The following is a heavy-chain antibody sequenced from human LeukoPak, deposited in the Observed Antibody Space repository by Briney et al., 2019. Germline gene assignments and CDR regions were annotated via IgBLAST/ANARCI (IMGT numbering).Heavy chain of an antibody. V-gene: IGHV3-23*01. CDR2: IRGSGDKT. J-gene: IGHJ4*02. Sequence: PGGSLRLSCAASGFTFSSHALSWVRQAPGKGLEWVSGIRGSGDKTYYADSVKGRFTISRDNSQNTLYLQMNNLRGEDTAVYYCAKDRYKTVVRGSDYWGQGTLVTVSS. CDR1: GFTFSSHA. D-gene: IGHD3-10*01. CDR3: AKDRYKTVVRGSDY.